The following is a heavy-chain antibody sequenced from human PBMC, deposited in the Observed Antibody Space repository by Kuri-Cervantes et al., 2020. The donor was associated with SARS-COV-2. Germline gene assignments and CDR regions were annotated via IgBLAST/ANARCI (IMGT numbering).Heavy chain of an antibody. Sequence: SETLSLTCTVSGGSISSYYWSWIRQPPGKGLEWIGYIYYSGSTNYSPSLKSRVTISVDTSKNQFSLKLSSVTAADTAVYYCARHDAPYFEIDYWGQGTLVTVSS. CDR1: GGSISSYY. V-gene: IGHV4-59*08. D-gene: IGHD3-9*01. CDR3: ARHDAPYFEIDY. J-gene: IGHJ4*02. CDR2: IYYSGST.